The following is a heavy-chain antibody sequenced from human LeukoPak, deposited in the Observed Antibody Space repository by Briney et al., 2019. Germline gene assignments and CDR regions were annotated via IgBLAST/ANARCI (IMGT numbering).Heavy chain of an antibody. J-gene: IGHJ3*02. CDR3: ARAGDAFDI. Sequence: GRSLRLSCAASGFTFSSYGMHCVRQAPGKGLEWVAVIWYDGSDKYYTDSVKGRFTISRDNSKNTLYLQMNSLRAEDTATYYCARAGDAFDIWGQGTMVTVSS. CDR1: GFTFSSYG. V-gene: IGHV3-33*01. CDR2: IWYDGSDK.